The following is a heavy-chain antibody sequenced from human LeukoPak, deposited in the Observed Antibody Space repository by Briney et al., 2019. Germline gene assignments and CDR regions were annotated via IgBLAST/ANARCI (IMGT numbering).Heavy chain of an antibody. J-gene: IGHJ3*02. CDR2: IYYSGST. CDR1: GGSISSSSYY. V-gene: IGHV4-39*01. CDR3: ATLLYGDYDARDAFDI. Sequence: PSETLSLTCTVSGGSISSSSYYWGWIRPPPGKGLEWIGSIYYSGSTYYNPSLKSRVTISVDTSKNQFSLKLSSVTAADTAVYYCATLLYGDYDARDAFDIWGQGTMGTVSP. D-gene: IGHD4-17*01.